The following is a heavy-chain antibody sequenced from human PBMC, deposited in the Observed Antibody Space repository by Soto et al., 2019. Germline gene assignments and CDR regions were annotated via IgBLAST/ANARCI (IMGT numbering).Heavy chain of an antibody. CDR1: GYTFTGHY. CDR2: IGPESGAT. Sequence: ASVKVSCKAPGYTFTGHYIHWVRQAPEQGPEWMGEIGPESGATRYAQKFQGRVTMTRDMSITTVYMELNNLSPDGTAVYYCGRGRSGQIVVFYWGQGTPVTVSS. V-gene: IGHV1-2*02. D-gene: IGHD5-12*01. J-gene: IGHJ4*02. CDR3: GRGRSGQIVVFY.